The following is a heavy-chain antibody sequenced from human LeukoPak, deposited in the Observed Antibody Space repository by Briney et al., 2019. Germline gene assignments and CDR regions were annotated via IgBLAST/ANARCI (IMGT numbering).Heavy chain of an antibody. J-gene: IGHJ4*02. CDR1: GGSFSTYP. D-gene: IGHD2-2*01. CDR3: ARGQSSANDRKGRTGLDS. Sequence: ASVTFSCKASGGSFSTYPITWVRQAPGHGLEWMGRFVPGVGVSTYAQRFKGRVTFTADASTTTSFMEVASLKSDDTAVYYCARGQSSANDRKGRTGLDSWGQGTLVTVSS. V-gene: IGHV1-69*02. CDR2: FVPGVGVS.